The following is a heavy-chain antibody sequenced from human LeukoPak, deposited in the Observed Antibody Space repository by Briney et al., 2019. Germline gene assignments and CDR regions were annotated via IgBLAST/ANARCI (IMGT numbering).Heavy chain of an antibody. CDR3: AGKLCFGELSLDDAFDI. Sequence: AESLQIFCRASAYSFTSYWIGWVRQMPGEDLEWMGIIYPGDADTRYSASFQGEVTISADKSIITAYLQWSNLKASDTAMYYCAGKLCFGELSLDDAFDIWGQGTMVTVSS. J-gene: IGHJ3*02. V-gene: IGHV5-51*01. D-gene: IGHD3-10*01. CDR2: IYPGDADT. CDR1: AYSFTSYW.